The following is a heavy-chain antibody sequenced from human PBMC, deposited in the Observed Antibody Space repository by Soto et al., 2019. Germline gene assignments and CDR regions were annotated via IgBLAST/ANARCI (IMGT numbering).Heavy chain of an antibody. J-gene: IGHJ4*02. CDR2: IYPGDSDT. CDR1: GYRFTNNW. CDR3: ARHETAHSAWYEDY. D-gene: IGHD6-19*01. Sequence: GESLKISCQGSGYRFTNNWIGWVRQMPGKGLEWMGIIYPGDSDTRYRPSFQGQVTISADKSISTAYLQWSSLKASDTAMYYCARHETAHSAWYEDYWGQGTLVTVSS. V-gene: IGHV5-51*01.